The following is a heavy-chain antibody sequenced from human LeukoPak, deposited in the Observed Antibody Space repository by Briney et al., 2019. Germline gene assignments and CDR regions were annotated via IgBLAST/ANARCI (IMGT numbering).Heavy chain of an antibody. D-gene: IGHD2-2*01. V-gene: IGHV3-23*01. CDR1: GFTFSSYA. J-gene: IGHJ4*02. Sequence: GGSLRLSCAASGFTFSSYAMSWVRQAPGKGLEWVSGLHADSGMTYYADSVKGRFTISRDNSKNTLYFQMNSLRAEDTAVYYCVKDFLHGPHIEPVGSVGPFDYWGQGTLVTVSS. CDR2: LHADSGMT. CDR3: VKDFLHGPHIEPVGSVGPFDY.